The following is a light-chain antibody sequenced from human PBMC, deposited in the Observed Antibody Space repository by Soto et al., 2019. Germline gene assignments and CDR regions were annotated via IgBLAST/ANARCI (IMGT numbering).Light chain of an antibody. J-gene: IGKJ1*01. CDR3: QQYGSSPWT. Sequence: EIVLTQSPGTLSLSAGEGATLSCRASQSVINNYLAWYQQKPGQAPRLLIYGASNRATDIPDRFSGSGSGTDFTLTINRLEPEDFAVYYCQQYGSSPWTFGQGTKVEIK. CDR1: QSVINNY. CDR2: GAS. V-gene: IGKV3-20*01.